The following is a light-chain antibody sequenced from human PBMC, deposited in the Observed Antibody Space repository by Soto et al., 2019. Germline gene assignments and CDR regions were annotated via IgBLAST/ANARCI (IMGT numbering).Light chain of an antibody. J-gene: IGKJ5*01. V-gene: IGKV1-6*01. CDR3: QQAASFPIT. CDR2: VAS. Sequence: IQMTQSPSSLSASVGDRVTITCRASRYIRTALSWYQHRPGQAPKVLICVASSLQSGVPSRFSGSGYGTDFTLTISSLQPEDFATYYCQQAASFPITFGQGTRLEI. CDR1: RYIRTA.